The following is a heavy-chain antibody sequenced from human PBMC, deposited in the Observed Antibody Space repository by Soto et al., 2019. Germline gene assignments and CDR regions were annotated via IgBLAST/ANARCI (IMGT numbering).Heavy chain of an antibody. Sequence: RGESLKISCKGSGYSFTSYWIGWVRQMPGKGLEWMGIIYPGDSDTRYSPSFQGQVTISADKSISTAYLQWSSLKASDTAMYYCARPGSYYYDSSGYWVGAFDIWGQGTMVTVSS. D-gene: IGHD3-22*01. CDR3: ARPGSYYYDSSGYWVGAFDI. CDR2: IYPGDSDT. CDR1: GYSFTSYW. V-gene: IGHV5-51*01. J-gene: IGHJ3*02.